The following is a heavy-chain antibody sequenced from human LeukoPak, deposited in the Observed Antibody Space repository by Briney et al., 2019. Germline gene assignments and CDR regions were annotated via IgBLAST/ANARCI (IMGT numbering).Heavy chain of an antibody. D-gene: IGHD3-10*01. CDR2: IYYSGST. Sequence: PSQTLSLTCTVSGGSISSGGHYWSWIRQHPGKGLEWIGYIYYSGSTYYNPSLKSRVTISVDTSKNQFSLKLSSVTAADTAVYYCARDRPLWFGEPLFGYWGQGTLITVSS. CDR1: GGSISSGGHY. CDR3: ARDRPLWFGEPLFGY. V-gene: IGHV4-31*03. J-gene: IGHJ4*02.